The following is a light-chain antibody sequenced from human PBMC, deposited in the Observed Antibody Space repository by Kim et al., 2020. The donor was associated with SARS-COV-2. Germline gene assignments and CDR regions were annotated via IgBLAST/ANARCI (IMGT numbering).Light chain of an antibody. V-gene: IGLV2-14*04. CDR2: HVT. CDR1: SSDIDAYDY. Sequence: GRSSTIPATGTSSDIDAYDYVSWCQQHPGKAPKLMIFHVTKRPSGVSSRFSGSKSANTASLTISGLQAEDEADYYCSSYTNSDSWVFGGGTKVTVL. J-gene: IGLJ3*02. CDR3: SSYTNSDSWV.